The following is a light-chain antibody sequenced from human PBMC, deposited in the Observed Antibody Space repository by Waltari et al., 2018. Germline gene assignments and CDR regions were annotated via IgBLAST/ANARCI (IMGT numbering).Light chain of an antibody. CDR2: GAS. Sequence: EIVMTQSPATLSVSPGERATLSCRASQSVSSNLAWYQQKPGQAPRLLIYGASTRATGIPARFSGSGSGTEFTLTISSLQPDDFATYYCQQYYTYPYTFGQGTKLEIK. V-gene: IGKV3-15*01. CDR1: QSVSSN. J-gene: IGKJ2*01. CDR3: QQYYTYPYT.